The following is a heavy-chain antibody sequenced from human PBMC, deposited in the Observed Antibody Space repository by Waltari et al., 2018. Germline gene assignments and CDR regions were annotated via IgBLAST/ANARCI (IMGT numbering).Heavy chain of an antibody. Sequence: VQLVQSGAEVKKPGSSVKVSCKASGGTFSSYPISWVRQAPGQGLEWMGRIIPSLGIANYAQKFQGRVTSTADKSTRTAYMELSSLRSEDTAVYYCARGIGSSLSYWGQGTLVTVSS. V-gene: IGHV1-69*02. CDR3: ARGIGSSLSY. D-gene: IGHD6-13*01. J-gene: IGHJ4*02. CDR1: GGTFSSYP. CDR2: IIPSLGIA.